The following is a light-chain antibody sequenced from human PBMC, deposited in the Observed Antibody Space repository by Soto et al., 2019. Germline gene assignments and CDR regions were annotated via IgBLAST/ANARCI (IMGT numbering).Light chain of an antibody. CDR1: ISDIGGYNF. CDR2: DVN. J-gene: IGLJ2*01. V-gene: IGLV2-14*01. Sequence: QSALTQPASVSGSPGQSITISCTGTISDIGGYNFISWYQHHPVKAPKLVIYDVNNRPSGISYRFSGSKSCNTASLTISGLQAEDEADYYCASYTRTTTLVFGGATKLTVL. CDR3: ASYTRTTTLV.